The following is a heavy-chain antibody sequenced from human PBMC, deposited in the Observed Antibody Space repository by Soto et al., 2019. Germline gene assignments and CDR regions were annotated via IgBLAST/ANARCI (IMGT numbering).Heavy chain of an antibody. J-gene: IGHJ4*02. CDR3: AKEVDSSGYSGSDC. Sequence: EVQLVESGGGLVQPGRSLRLSCEASGFTFDEYAMHWVRQAPGMGLEWVSGISWNGGSVGYADSVKGRFTISRDNAKNSLYLQMNSLRAEDTALYYCAKEVDSSGYSGSDCWGQGALVTVSS. D-gene: IGHD3-22*01. V-gene: IGHV3-9*01. CDR2: ISWNGGSV. CDR1: GFTFDEYA.